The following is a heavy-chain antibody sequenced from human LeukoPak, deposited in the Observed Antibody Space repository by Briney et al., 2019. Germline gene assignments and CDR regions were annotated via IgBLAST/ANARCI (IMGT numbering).Heavy chain of an antibody. V-gene: IGHV3-30*03. CDR2: IPYDGSSK. CDR1: GFTFSSYG. CDR3: ARARSSYGYGDAFDI. D-gene: IGHD5-18*01. J-gene: IGHJ3*02. Sequence: GGTLRLSCAASGFTFSSYGMSWVRQAPGKGLEWVAVIPYDGSSKYYADSVKGRFTISRDNSKNTLYLQMNSLRAEDTAVYYCARARSSYGYGDAFDIWGQGTMVTVSS.